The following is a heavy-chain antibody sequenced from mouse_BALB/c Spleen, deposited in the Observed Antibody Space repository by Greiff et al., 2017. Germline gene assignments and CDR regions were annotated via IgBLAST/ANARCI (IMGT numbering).Heavy chain of an antibody. Sequence: VQLQQSGTVLARPGASVKMSCKASGYSFTSYWMHWVKQRPGQGLEWIGAIYPGNSDTSYNQKFKGKAKLTAVTSASTAYMELSSLTNEDSAVYYCTREEFYGNNYWGQGTTLTVSS. J-gene: IGHJ2*01. CDR3: TREEFYGNNY. D-gene: IGHD2-1*01. V-gene: IGHV1-5*01. CDR2: IYPGNSDT. CDR1: GYSFTSYW.